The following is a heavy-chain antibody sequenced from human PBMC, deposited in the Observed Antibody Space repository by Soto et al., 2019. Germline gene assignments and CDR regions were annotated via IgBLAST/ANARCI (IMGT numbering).Heavy chain of an antibody. J-gene: IGHJ4*02. V-gene: IGHV1-69*02. D-gene: IGHD4-17*01. CDR3: ARSSGGYGDYLTYFDY. CDR2: IIPILGIA. Sequence: QVQLVQSGAEVKKPGSSVKVSCKASGGTFSSYTISWVRQAPGQGLEWMGRIIPILGIANYAQKFQGRVTIIADKSTSTAYMELSSLRSEDTAVYYCARSSGGYGDYLTYFDYWGQGTLVTVSS. CDR1: GGTFSSYT.